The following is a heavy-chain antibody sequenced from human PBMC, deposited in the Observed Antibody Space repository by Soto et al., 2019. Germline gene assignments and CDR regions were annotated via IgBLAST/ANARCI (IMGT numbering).Heavy chain of an antibody. CDR3: AREGERRGGDCEWCRGMAV. CDR2: INPNDDRA. J-gene: IGHJ6*02. Sequence: QELLVQSGAEVKRPGASVKLSCKASGYTFTSYDVHWVRQAPGQGLEWMGIINPNDDRATYARKFQGSVTITSDTATSTVYMEVRRLRADDTAAYYCAREGERRGGDCEWCRGMAVWGQGNTVIVSS. CDR1: GYTFTSYD. D-gene: IGHD2-21*02. V-gene: IGHV1-46*01.